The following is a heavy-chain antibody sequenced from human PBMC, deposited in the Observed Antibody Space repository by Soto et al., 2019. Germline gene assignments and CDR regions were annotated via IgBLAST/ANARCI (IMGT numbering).Heavy chain of an antibody. CDR1: GFTFSSYS. V-gene: IGHV3-48*02. CDR2: ISSSSSTV. D-gene: IGHD2-21*02. J-gene: IGHJ5*02. CDR3: AGFIVGVTETGFAP. Sequence: GGSLRLSCAASGFTFSSYSMNWVRQAPGKGLEWVSYISSSSSTVYYADSVKGRFTISRDNAKNSLYLQMNSLRDEDTAVYYLAGFIVGVTETGFAPGGKGTLVPVSP.